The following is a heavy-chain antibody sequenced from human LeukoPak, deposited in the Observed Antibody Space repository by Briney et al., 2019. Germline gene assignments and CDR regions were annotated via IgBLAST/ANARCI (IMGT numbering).Heavy chain of an antibody. Sequence: GESLKISCKGSGYSFTSYWIGWVRQMPGKGLEWMGIIYPGDSDTRYSPSFQDQVTISADKSISTAYLQWSSLKASDTAMYYCARRGYCSGGSCYLDYWGQGTLVTVSS. CDR1: GYSFTSYW. V-gene: IGHV5-51*01. CDR3: ARRGYCSGGSCYLDY. D-gene: IGHD2-15*01. J-gene: IGHJ4*02. CDR2: IYPGDSDT.